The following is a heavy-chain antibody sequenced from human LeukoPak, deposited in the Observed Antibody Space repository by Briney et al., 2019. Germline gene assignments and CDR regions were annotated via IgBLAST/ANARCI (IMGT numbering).Heavy chain of an antibody. Sequence: GGSLRLSCAASGFTFDDYAMHWVRQAPGKGLEWVSGISWNSGSIGYADSVKGRFTISRDNAKNSLYLQMNSLRAEDTAVYYCARLLLWFGESFYGMDVWGQGTTVTVSS. CDR2: ISWNSGSI. CDR1: GFTFDDYA. CDR3: ARLLLWFGESFYGMDV. J-gene: IGHJ6*02. D-gene: IGHD3-10*01. V-gene: IGHV3-9*01.